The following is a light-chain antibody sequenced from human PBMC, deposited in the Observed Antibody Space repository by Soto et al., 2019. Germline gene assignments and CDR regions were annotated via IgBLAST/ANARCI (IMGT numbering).Light chain of an antibody. CDR3: QQYTSYST. CDR2: KAS. Sequence: DIQMTQSPSTLSASVGDRVTITCRASQSINSWLAWYQQKPGRAPKLLIYKASSLESGVPSRFSGSGSGTEFTLNISSLQPDDFATYYCQQYTSYSTFGQGTKVEIK. V-gene: IGKV1-5*03. J-gene: IGKJ1*01. CDR1: QSINSW.